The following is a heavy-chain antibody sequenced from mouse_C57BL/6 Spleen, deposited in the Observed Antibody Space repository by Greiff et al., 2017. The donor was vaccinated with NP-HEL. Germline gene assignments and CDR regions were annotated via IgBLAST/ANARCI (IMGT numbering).Heavy chain of an antibody. CDR3: ARKGAITTSFAY. CDR2: INPNNGGT. J-gene: IGHJ3*01. V-gene: IGHV1-18*01. CDR1: GYTFTDYN. Sequence: EVQLQQSGPELVKPGASVKIPCKASGYTFTDYNMDWVKQSHGKSLEWIGDINPNNGGTIYNQKFKGKATLTVDKSSSTAYMELRSLTSEDTAVYYGARKGAITTSFAYWGQGTLVTVSA. D-gene: IGHD1-1*01.